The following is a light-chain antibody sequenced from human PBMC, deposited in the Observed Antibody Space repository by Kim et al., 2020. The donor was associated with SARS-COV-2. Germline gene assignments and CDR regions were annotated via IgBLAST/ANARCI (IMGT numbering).Light chain of an antibody. V-gene: IGKV1-5*01. CDR3: QQYSSYSLIT. CDR1: QSIGNW. Sequence: DIQMTQSPSTLSASVGDRVTITCRASQSIGNWLAWYQQKPGKAPKFLIYDASSLESGVPSRFSGSGSGTEFTLTINSLQPDDFATYYCQQYSSYSLITVGQGTRLEIK. CDR2: DAS. J-gene: IGKJ5*01.